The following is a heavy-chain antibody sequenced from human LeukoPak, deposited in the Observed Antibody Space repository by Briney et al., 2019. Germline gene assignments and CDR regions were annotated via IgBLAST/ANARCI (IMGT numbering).Heavy chain of an antibody. CDR3: AIMHGYYDGTGYWVQ. CDR2: ITTNGGRT. D-gene: IGHD3-22*01. Sequence: GGSLRLSCAASGFAFASYGMSWVRQAPGKGLEWVSFITTNGGRTSYADSVEGRFTISRDNPRNTLYMQMNSLRDEDTAVYYCAIMHGYYDGTGYWVQWGQGTLVTVSS. CDR1: GFAFASYG. J-gene: IGHJ1*01. V-gene: IGHV3-23*01.